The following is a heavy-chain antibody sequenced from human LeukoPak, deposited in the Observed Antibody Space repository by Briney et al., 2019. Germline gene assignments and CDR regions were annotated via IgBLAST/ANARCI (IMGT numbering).Heavy chain of an antibody. V-gene: IGHV4-34*01. CDR2: INHSGST. J-gene: IGHJ4*02. CDR3: ARGVQYSSGSDY. Sequence: PSENLSRNCAVYGGSFSGYYWSWIRQPPGKGLEWIGEINHSGSTNYNPSLKSRVTISVDTSKNQFSLKLSSVTAADTAVYYCARGVQYSSGSDYWGQGTLVTVSS. D-gene: IGHD6-19*01. CDR1: GGSFSGYY.